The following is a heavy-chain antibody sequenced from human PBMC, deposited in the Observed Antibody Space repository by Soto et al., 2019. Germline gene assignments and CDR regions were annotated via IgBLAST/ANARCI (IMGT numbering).Heavy chain of an antibody. V-gene: IGHV3-11*01. CDR1: GFIFSDYY. J-gene: IGHJ4*02. CDR3: ARDFDGDSVFDY. Sequence: QVQLVESGGGLVKPGGSLRLSCAGSGFIFSDYYMSWIRQAPGKGLEWVSFISTSGNLEEYADSVKGRFTISRDNGKNSLYLQMHRLRAEDTAVYYCARDFDGDSVFDYWGQGTVVTVSS. CDR2: ISTSGNLE. D-gene: IGHD4-17*01.